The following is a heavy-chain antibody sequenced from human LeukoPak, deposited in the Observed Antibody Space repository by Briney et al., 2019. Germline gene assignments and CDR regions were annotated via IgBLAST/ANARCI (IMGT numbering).Heavy chain of an antibody. CDR3: ARYWNYQGWFDP. D-gene: IGHD1-7*01. CDR2: IIPIFGTA. CDR1: GGTFSSYA. Sequence: ASVNVSCKASGGTFSSYAISWVRQAPGQGLEWMGGIIPIFGTANYAQKFQGRVTITADESTSTAYMELSSLRSEDTAVYYCARYWNYQGWFDPWGQGTLVTVSS. J-gene: IGHJ5*02. V-gene: IGHV1-69*13.